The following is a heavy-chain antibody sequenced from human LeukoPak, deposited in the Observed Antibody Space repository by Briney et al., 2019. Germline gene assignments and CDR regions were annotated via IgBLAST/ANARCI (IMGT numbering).Heavy chain of an antibody. D-gene: IGHD3-16*01. CDR2: VNHRGVA. Sequence: PSETLSLTCAVEGGSFIDYYWHWIRQSPEKGLEWIGQVNHRGVAYYNPSLQSRLVMSADSSKNHVVLQMTSVTAADTAVYYCARAGGGDSYAYSRVLLYWGPGTPVTVS. V-gene: IGHV4-34*10. J-gene: IGHJ4*03. CDR1: GGSFIDYY. CDR3: ARAGGGDSYAYSRVLLY.